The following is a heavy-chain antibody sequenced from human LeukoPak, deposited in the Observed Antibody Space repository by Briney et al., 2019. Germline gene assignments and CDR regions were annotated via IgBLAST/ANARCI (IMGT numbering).Heavy chain of an antibody. V-gene: IGHV3-49*04. J-gene: IGHJ4*02. D-gene: IGHD4-23*01. CDR2: MRSKTYGGAI. Sequence: GRSLRLSCTASGFTFGDYAMSWVRQPPGKGLEWVSFMRSKTYGGAIEYAASVKGRFTVSRDDSKSIAYLQMNSLKTEDTGVYYCAANGGPFDFWGQGTLVTVSA. CDR3: AANGGPFDF. CDR1: GFTFGDYA.